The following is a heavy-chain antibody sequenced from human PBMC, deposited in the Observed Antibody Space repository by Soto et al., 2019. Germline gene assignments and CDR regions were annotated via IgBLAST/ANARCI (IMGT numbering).Heavy chain of an antibody. J-gene: IGHJ4*02. D-gene: IGHD2-15*01. CDR3: ATVGYCSGGSCYREVDY. CDR1: GYTLTELS. CDR2: FDPEDGET. Sequence: ASVKVSCKVSGYTLTELSMHWVRQAPGKGLEWMGGFDPEDGETIYAQKFQGRVTMTEDTSTDTAYMELSSLRSEDTAVYYCATVGYCSGGSCYREVDYWGQGTLVTVSS. V-gene: IGHV1-24*01.